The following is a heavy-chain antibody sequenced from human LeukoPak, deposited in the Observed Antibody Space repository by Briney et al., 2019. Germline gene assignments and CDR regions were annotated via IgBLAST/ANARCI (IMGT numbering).Heavy chain of an antibody. CDR3: ARNNGMDV. J-gene: IGHJ6*02. CDR2: VNRDGSGT. V-gene: IGHV3-7*03. CDR1: GFTFSSYA. Sequence: GGSLRLSCAASGFTFSSYAMTWVRQVPGRGPEWVANVNRDGSGTYYLDSVKGRFTISKDNAKNSLYLQMNSLRAEDTALYHCARNNGMDVWGQGTTVIVSS.